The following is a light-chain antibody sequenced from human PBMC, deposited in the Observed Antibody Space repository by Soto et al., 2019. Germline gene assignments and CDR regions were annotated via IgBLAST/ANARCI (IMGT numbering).Light chain of an antibody. V-gene: IGKV1-8*01. Sequence: QYTSAVSAFTGDSVTITWLASRDLSSYLAWYQQKPGNAPHLLIYAASTLQCGVPYRFSGSGSGTDFTLTISGLQPDDSAAYYCRQHNRYSPTFGQGTKVDI. CDR1: RDLSSY. J-gene: IGKJ1*01. CDR3: RQHNRYSPT. CDR2: AAS.